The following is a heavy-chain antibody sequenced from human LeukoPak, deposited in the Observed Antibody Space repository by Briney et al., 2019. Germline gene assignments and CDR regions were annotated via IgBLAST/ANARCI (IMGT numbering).Heavy chain of an antibody. D-gene: IGHD1-26*01. J-gene: IGHJ4*02. CDR3: ASEWGGILGMYYFDF. Sequence: GGSLRLSCAASGFTFSSYTMSWVRQAPGKGLEWVSAISGSGGSTYYADSVKGRFTISRDNAKNSLYLQMSSLRAEDTAVYYCASEWGGILGMYYFDFWGQGSLVTVSS. CDR2: ISGSGGST. V-gene: IGHV3-23*01. CDR1: GFTFSSYT.